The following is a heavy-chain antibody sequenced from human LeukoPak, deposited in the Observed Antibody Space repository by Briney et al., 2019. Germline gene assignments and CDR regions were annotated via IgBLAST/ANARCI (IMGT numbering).Heavy chain of an antibody. V-gene: IGHV4-31*03. CDR3: ARLTPPSFRAAATGGDY. Sequence: PSETLSLTCTVSGGSISSGGYYWSWIRQHPGKGLEWIGYIYYSGSTYYNPSLKSRVTISVDTSKNQFSLKLSSVTAADTAVYYCARLTPPSFRAAATGGDYWGQGTLVTVSS. CDR2: IYYSGST. D-gene: IGHD2-2*01. J-gene: IGHJ4*02. CDR1: GGSISSGGYY.